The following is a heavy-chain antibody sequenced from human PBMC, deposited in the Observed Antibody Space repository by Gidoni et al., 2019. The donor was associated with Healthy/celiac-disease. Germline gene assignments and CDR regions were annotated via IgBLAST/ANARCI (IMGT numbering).Heavy chain of an antibody. CDR1: GGSISSYY. CDR2: IYYSGST. J-gene: IGHJ6*03. V-gene: IGHV4-59*01. D-gene: IGHD3-9*01. Sequence: QVQLQESGPGLVKPSETLSLTCTVSGGSISSYYWSWIRQPPGKGLEWSGYIYYSGSTNYNPSLKSRVTISVDTSKNQFSLKLSSVTAADTAVYYCARVRYFDWLLPSYYMDVWGKGTTVTVSS. CDR3: ARVRYFDWLLPSYYMDV.